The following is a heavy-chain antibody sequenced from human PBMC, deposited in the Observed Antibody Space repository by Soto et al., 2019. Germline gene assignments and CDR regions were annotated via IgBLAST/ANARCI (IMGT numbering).Heavy chain of an antibody. D-gene: IGHD6-6*01. CDR3: AKGSASVRPYYFDY. Sequence: VQLVESGGGLVQPGGSLRLSCEGSGFTFSNYVMSWVRQAPGKGLEWISALTGGGGSTYHADSVRGRFTISRDNSKNTLYLQMSRLGAEDTAVYYCAKGSASVRPYYFDYWGRGSLVTVSS. CDR1: GFTFSNYV. V-gene: IGHV3-23*04. CDR2: LTGGGGST. J-gene: IGHJ4*02.